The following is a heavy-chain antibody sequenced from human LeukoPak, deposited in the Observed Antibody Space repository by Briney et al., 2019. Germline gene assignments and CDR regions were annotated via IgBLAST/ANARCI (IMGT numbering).Heavy chain of an antibody. V-gene: IGHV3-23*01. CDR3: AKFIYYYDSSGSRGYFDY. J-gene: IGHJ4*02. CDR2: ISGSGGST. D-gene: IGHD3-22*01. Sequence: GGSLRLSCAASGFTFSSYAMSWVRQAPGKGLEWVSAISGSGGSTYYADSVKGRFTIFRDNSKNTLYLQMNSLRAEDTAVYYCAKFIYYYDSSGSRGYFDYWGQGTLVTVSS. CDR1: GFTFSSYA.